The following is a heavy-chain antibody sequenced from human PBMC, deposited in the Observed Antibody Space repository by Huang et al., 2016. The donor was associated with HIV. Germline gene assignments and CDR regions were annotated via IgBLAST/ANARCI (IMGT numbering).Heavy chain of an antibody. D-gene: IGHD6-19*01. CDR1: GGSLHGYY. Sequence: QVQLYQRGAGPLRPSETLSLACGVSGGSLHGYYWNWLRQSPGRGLEWIREVNHGGSSKYNPTRESRVTISVDTSKMQFSLNVTSVTATDTADNYCATSRSGSGWFLDIWGRGTLVSVS. CDR2: VNHGGSS. CDR3: ATSRSGSGWFLDI. V-gene: IGHV4-34*01. J-gene: IGHJ2*01.